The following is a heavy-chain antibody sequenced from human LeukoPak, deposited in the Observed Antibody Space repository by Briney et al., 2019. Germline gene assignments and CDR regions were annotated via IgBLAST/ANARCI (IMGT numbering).Heavy chain of an antibody. D-gene: IGHD3-22*01. CDR2: ISAYNGNT. V-gene: IGHV1-18*01. CDR1: GYTFTSYG. J-gene: IGHJ6*02. CDR3: ASYYYDSSGPSDYLHYYGMDV. Sequence: ASVKVSCKASGYTFTSYGISWVRQAPGQGLEWMGRISAYNGNTNYAQKLQGRVTMTTDTSTSTAYMELRSLRSDDTAVYYCASYYYDSSGPSDYLHYYGMDVWGQGTTVTVSS.